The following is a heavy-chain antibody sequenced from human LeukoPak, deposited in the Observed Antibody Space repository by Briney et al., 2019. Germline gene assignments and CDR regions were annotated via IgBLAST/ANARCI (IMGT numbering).Heavy chain of an antibody. CDR3: ARTPAAAIFDY. CDR1: GGSISSYY. V-gene: IGHV4-59*08. J-gene: IGHJ4*02. D-gene: IGHD6-13*01. Sequence: SETLSLTCTVSGGSISSYYWSWIRQPPGKGLEWIGHIYYSGSTNYNPSLKSRVTISVDTSKNQFSLKLSSVTAADTAVYYCARTPAAAIFDYWGQGTLVTVSS. CDR2: IYYSGST.